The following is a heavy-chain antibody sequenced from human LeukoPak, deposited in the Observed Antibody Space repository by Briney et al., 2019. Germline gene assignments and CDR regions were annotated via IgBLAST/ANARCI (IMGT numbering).Heavy chain of an antibody. Sequence: ASVKVSCKVSGYTLTELSMYWVRQAPGKGLEWMGGFDPEDGETIYAQKFQGRVTMTEDTSADTAYMELSSLRSEDTAVYYCATLPRWEVVAATHDAFDIWGQGTMVTVSS. D-gene: IGHD2-15*01. V-gene: IGHV1-24*01. CDR2: FDPEDGET. J-gene: IGHJ3*02. CDR1: GYTLTELS. CDR3: ATLPRWEVVAATHDAFDI.